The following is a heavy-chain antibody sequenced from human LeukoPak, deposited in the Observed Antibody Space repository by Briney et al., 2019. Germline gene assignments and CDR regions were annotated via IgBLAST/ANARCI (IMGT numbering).Heavy chain of an antibody. V-gene: IGHV3-74*01. J-gene: IGHJ3*02. CDR2: INIEGSIA. CDR1: GFTFGNYW. D-gene: IGHD6-19*01. Sequence: QSGGSLRLSCAASGFTFGNYWMHWVRQVPRKGLVWVARINIEGSIATCADFVKGRCTISRDNAKNTLYLQMNSLRAEDTAVYYCAKDHEEQWFLYAFDIWGQGTMVTVSS. CDR3: AKDHEEQWFLYAFDI.